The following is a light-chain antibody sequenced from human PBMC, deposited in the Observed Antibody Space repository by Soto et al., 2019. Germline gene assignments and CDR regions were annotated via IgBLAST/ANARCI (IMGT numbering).Light chain of an antibody. J-gene: IGLJ3*02. Sequence: QSALTQPPSASGSPGQSVTISCTGTSSDVGAYKYVSWYQQYPGKAPKLMIYEVTKRPSGVPDRFSGSKSGNTASLTVSGLQVEDEGDYYGTSYVGNDIWVFGGGTKFPVL. V-gene: IGLV2-8*01. CDR2: EVT. CDR1: SSDVGAYKY. CDR3: TSYVGNDIWV.